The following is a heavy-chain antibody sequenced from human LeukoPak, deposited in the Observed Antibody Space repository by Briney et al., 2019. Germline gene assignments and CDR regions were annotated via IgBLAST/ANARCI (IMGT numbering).Heavy chain of an antibody. CDR3: ARGGDGYNRLDAFDI. V-gene: IGHV1-2*02. Sequence: ASVKVSCKASGYTFTGYYMHWVRQAPGQGLEWMGWINPNSGGTNYAQKFQGRVTMTRDTSISTAYMELSRLRSDDTAVYYCARGGDGYNRLDAFDIWGQGTMVTVSS. CDR1: GYTFTGYY. J-gene: IGHJ3*02. CDR2: INPNSGGT. D-gene: IGHD5-24*01.